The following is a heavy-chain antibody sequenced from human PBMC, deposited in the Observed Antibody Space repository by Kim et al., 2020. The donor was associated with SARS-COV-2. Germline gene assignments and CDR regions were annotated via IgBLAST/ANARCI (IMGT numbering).Heavy chain of an antibody. J-gene: IGHJ6*02. Sequence: GGSLRLSCAASGFTFSSYEMNWVRQAPGKGLEWVSYISSSGSTIYYADSVKGRFTISRDNAKNSLYLQMNSLRAEDTAVYYCARDAYNDYVWGSYRYGYYYYGMDVWGRGTTVTVSS. CDR1: GFTFSSYE. CDR3: ARDAYNDYVWGSYRYGYYYYGMDV. V-gene: IGHV3-48*03. D-gene: IGHD3-16*02. CDR2: ISSSGSTI.